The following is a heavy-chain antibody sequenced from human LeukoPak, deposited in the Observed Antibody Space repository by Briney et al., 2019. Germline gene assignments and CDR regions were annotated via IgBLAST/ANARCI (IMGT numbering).Heavy chain of an antibody. CDR3: ARGGDILTGYYAFVDY. CDR2: INPSGGST. D-gene: IGHD3-9*01. Sequence: WASVKVSCMASGYTFTSYYMHWVRQAPGQGLERMGIINPSGGSTSYAQKFQGRVTMARDMSTSTVYMELSSLRSEDTAVYYCARGGDILTGYYAFVDYWGQGTLVTVSS. CDR1: GYTFTSYY. J-gene: IGHJ4*02. V-gene: IGHV1-46*01.